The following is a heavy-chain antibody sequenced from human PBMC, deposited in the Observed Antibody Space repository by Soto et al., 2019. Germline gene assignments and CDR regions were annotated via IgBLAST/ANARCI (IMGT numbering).Heavy chain of an antibody. D-gene: IGHD6-6*01. J-gene: IGHJ4*02. CDR2: ISSSGSTI. V-gene: IGHV3-48*04. CDR3: GGYSSSYYFDY. CDR1: GFTFSSYA. Sequence: GGSLRLSCAASGFTFSSYAMSWVRQAPGKGLEWVSYISSSGSTIYYADSVKGRFTISRDNAKNSLYLQMNSLRAEDTAVYYCGGYSSSYYFDYWGQGTLVTVSS.